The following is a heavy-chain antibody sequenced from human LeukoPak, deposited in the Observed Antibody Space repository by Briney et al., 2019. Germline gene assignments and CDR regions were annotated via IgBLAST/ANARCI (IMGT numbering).Heavy chain of an antibody. J-gene: IGHJ5*02. CDR3: VGVRWFGGSNWFDP. CDR2: ISSNGGSP. CDR1: GFTFSTPA. D-gene: IGHD3-10*01. Sequence: GGSLTLSCSASGFTFSTPAMHWLPQAPGKGLEYVSAISSNGGSPYYADSVKGRFTISRDNSKTTLHLQMSSLRAEDTAVYYCVGVRWFGGSNWFDPWGRGTLVTVSS. V-gene: IGHV3-64D*09.